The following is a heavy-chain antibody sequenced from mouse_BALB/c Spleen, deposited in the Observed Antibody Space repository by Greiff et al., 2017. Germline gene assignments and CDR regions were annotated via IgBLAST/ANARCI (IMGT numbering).Heavy chain of an antibody. Sequence: VQLQQSGAELMKPGASVKISCKATGYTFSSYWIEWVKQRPGHGLEWIGEILPGSGSTNYNEKFKGKATFTADTSSNTAYMQLSSLTSEDSAVYYCARYGYDVPFDYWGQGTTLTVSS. CDR1: GYTFSSYW. D-gene: IGHD2-2*01. CDR2: ILPGSGST. V-gene: IGHV1-9*01. CDR3: ARYGYDVPFDY. J-gene: IGHJ2*01.